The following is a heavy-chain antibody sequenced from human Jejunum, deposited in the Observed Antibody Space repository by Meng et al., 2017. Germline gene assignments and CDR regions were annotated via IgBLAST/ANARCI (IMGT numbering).Heavy chain of an antibody. CDR3: ARHTGNLGLDY. CDR2: INTNTGNA. CDR1: GYTFSSQP. V-gene: IGHV7-4-1*02. D-gene: IGHD4-23*01. Sequence: QWQLAQSESDLKKPGASLTVSCKASGYTFSSQPLNWLRQAPGQGLEWIGLINTNTGNANYGPDFTGRFVFSLDTSVSTAYLQISSLSAEDTAVYYCARHTGNLGLDYWGQGTLVTVSS. J-gene: IGHJ4*02.